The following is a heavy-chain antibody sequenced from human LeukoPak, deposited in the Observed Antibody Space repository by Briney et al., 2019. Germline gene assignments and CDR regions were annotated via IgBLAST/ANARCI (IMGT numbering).Heavy chain of an antibody. J-gene: IGHJ6*02. CDR3: AREVVIFPDYYYYGMDV. Sequence: WGSLRLSCAASGFPFRDYYMTWTRQAPGKGLEWILYISRSGDTLYYADSVEGRFTISRDNAKNSLFLQMNSLRADDTAVYYCAREVVIFPDYYYYGMDVWGQGTTVTVSS. CDR2: ISRSGDTL. D-gene: IGHD2/OR15-2a*01. CDR1: GFPFRDYY. V-gene: IGHV3-11*01.